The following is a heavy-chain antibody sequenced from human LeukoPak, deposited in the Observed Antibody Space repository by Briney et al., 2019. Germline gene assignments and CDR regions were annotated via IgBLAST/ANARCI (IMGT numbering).Heavy chain of an antibody. CDR2: ISGSGSGGST. CDR1: GFTFSSSA. J-gene: IGHJ1*01. D-gene: IGHD3-22*01. V-gene: IGHV3-23*01. Sequence: PGGSLRLSCAASGFTFSSSAMSWVRQAPGKGLEWVSSISGSGSGGSTYYADSVKGRFTISRDNSKNTLYLQMNSLIAEDTAVYYCAKVMGYYDTTGPGSFQHWGQATLVTVSS. CDR3: AKVMGYYDTTGPGSFQH.